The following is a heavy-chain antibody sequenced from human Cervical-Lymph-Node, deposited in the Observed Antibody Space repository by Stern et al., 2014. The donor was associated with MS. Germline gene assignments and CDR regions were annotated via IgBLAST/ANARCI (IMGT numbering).Heavy chain of an antibody. D-gene: IGHD1-26*01. V-gene: IGHV1-69*09. J-gene: IGHJ4*02. CDR3: ARDVGATHIFNDY. CDR1: GATFTSYA. Sequence: VQLVESGAEVKKPGSSVKVSCKASGATFTSYAISWVRQAPGHGLEWMGRIIPILGIAKYAQEFQGRVTITADKSTSTAYMELSSLRSEDTAVYYCARDVGATHIFNDYWGQGTLVTVSS. CDR2: IIPILGIA.